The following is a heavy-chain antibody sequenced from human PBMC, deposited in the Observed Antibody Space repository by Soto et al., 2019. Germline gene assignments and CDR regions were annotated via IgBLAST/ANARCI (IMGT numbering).Heavy chain of an antibody. J-gene: IGHJ6*03. V-gene: IGHV4-39*01. D-gene: IGHD3-3*01. CDR1: GGSISSSSYY. Sequence: PSETLSLTCTVSGGSISSSSYYWGWIRQPPGKGLEWIGSIYYSGSTYYNPSLKSRVTISVDTSKNQFSLKLSSVTAADTAVYYCARLWGDYDLWSGYHPYYYYMDVWGKGTTVTVSS. CDR2: IYYSGST. CDR3: ARLWGDYDLWSGYHPYYYYMDV.